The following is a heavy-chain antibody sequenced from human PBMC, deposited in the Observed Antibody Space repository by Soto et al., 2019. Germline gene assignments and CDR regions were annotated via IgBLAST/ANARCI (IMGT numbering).Heavy chain of an antibody. D-gene: IGHD2-15*01. CDR3: ARVGVVVVGVTYYYHGMDV. CDR1: GFTFSSHT. Sequence: EVQLVESGGGLVKPGGSLRLSCAVSGFTFSSHTINWVRQAPGKGLEWVSSISGSGDYLFYADAVRGRFTVSRDNAKHTLYLQMNSLRAEDTAVYDCARVGVVVVGVTYYYHGMDVWGQGTTVTVSS. V-gene: IGHV3-21*01. CDR2: ISGSGDYL. J-gene: IGHJ6*02.